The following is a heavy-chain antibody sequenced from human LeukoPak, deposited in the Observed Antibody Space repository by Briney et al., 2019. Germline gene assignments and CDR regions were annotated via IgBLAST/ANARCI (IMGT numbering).Heavy chain of an antibody. V-gene: IGHV3-15*01. CDR3: TTEWNYGSGSIFGY. D-gene: IGHD3-10*01. CDR2: IKRKSDGETT. J-gene: IGHJ4*02. Sequence: PGGSLRLSCATSGFTFSNAWMSWVRQAPGKGLEWVGRIKRKSDGETTDYAASVKGRFTISRDDSKNTVSLQMNSLKTEDTAVYYCTTEWNYGSGSIFGYWGQGTLVTVSS. CDR1: GFTFSNAW.